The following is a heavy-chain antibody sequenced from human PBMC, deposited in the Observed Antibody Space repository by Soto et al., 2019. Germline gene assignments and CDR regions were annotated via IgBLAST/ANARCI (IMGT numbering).Heavy chain of an antibody. CDR2: INSVNGKT. V-gene: IGHV1-3*01. J-gene: IGHJ6*02. D-gene: IGHD4-17*01. Sequence: QVQLVQSGAEVKKPGASVKVSCKASGYTFTTYVMHWVRQAPGQRLEWMGWINSVNGKTRYSQKIQGRVTITRDTSASTAYMQLSSLRSEDTAVYYCARLRGPYGMDVWGQGITVTVSS. CDR3: ARLRGPYGMDV. CDR1: GYTFTTYV.